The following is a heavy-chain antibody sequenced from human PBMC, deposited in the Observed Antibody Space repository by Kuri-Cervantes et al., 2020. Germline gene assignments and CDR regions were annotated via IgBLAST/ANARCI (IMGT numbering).Heavy chain of an antibody. CDR2: INHSGST. V-gene: IGHV4-34*01. CDR3: ARFTDYGDYGAPDC. Sequence: SQTLSLTCAVYGGSFSGYYWSWIRQPPGKGLEWIGEINHSGSTNYNPSLKSRVTISVDTSKNQFSLKLSSVTAADTAVYYCARFTDYGDYGAPDCWGQGTLVTVSS. CDR1: GGSFSGYY. J-gene: IGHJ4*02. D-gene: IGHD4-17*01.